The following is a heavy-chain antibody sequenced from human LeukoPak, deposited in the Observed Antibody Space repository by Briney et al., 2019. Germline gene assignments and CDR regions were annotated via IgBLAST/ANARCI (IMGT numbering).Heavy chain of an antibody. J-gene: IGHJ4*02. CDR1: GYSFTCYY. CDR3: ARDEVWLNEEMQQLVLLYGY. Sequence: SVKVSCKTSGYSFTCYYIHWVRQAPGQGLEWMGGIIPIFGTANYAQKFQGRVTITADESTSTAYMELSSLRSEDTAVYYCARDEVWLNEEMQQLVLLYGYWGQGTLVTVSS. D-gene: IGHD6-13*01. V-gene: IGHV1-69*13. CDR2: IIPIFGTA.